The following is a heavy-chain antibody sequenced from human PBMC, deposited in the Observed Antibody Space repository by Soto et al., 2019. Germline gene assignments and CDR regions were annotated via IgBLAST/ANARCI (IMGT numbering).Heavy chain of an antibody. J-gene: IGHJ4*02. CDR2: ISGSGGST. CDR1: GFTFSSYA. Sequence: PGGSLRLSCAASGFTFSSYATSWVRQAPGKGLEWVSAISGSGGSTYYADSVKGRFTISRDNSKNTLYLQMNSLRAEDTAVYYCAKDSGDFWSGYYRYYFDYWGQGTLVTVSS. D-gene: IGHD3-3*01. V-gene: IGHV3-23*01. CDR3: AKDSGDFWSGYYRYYFDY.